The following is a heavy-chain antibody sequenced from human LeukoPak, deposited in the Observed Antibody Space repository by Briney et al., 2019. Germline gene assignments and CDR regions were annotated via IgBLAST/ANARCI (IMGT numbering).Heavy chain of an antibody. J-gene: IGHJ4*02. D-gene: IGHD2-15*01. CDR2: FHYSGSA. CDR1: GGFITSSSYY. CDR3: ARHVLGSSKIDY. Sequence: SETLSLTCTVSGGFITSSSYYWGWIRQPPGKGLEWIGSFHYSGSAYYNPSLKSRVTRSVDTSKNQFSLKLGSVTAADTAVYYCARHVLGSSKIDYWGQGTLVTVSS. V-gene: IGHV4-39*01.